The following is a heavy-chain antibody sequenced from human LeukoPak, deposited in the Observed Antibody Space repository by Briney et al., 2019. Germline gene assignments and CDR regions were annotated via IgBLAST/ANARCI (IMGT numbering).Heavy chain of an antibody. CDR1: GFTFSSYA. V-gene: IGHV3-23*01. J-gene: IGHJ4*02. CDR3: ARDYAWAFDF. D-gene: IGHD2-2*01. CDR2: IGADGTFT. Sequence: PGGSLRLSCTASGFTFSSYAMNWVRQAPGKGLEWVSGIGADGTFTYYADSVKGRFTISRDNAKNPLDLQMHSLRDEDTAVYYCARDYAWAFDFWGQGTLVTISS.